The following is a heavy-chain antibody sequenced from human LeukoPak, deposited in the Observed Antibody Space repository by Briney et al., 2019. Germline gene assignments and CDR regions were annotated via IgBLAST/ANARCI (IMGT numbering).Heavy chain of an antibody. CDR2: FSGSTSRT. CDR1: GFTFSIYA. CDR3: AKRGYDFLSGYRNRLYYYYYMDV. J-gene: IGHJ6*03. D-gene: IGHD3-3*01. Sequence: GGSLRLSCAASGFTFSIYAMTWGRQAPGKGPEWIATFSGSTSRTYYADSVKGRFTISRDNSKNTLSLRMNSLRAEDTAVYYCAKRGYDFLSGYRNRLYYYYYMDVWGKGTTVTVSS. V-gene: IGHV3-23*01.